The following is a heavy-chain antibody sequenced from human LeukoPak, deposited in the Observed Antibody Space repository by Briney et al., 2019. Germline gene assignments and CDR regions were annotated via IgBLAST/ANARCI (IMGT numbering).Heavy chain of an antibody. V-gene: IGHV3-30*04. CDR2: ISYDGSNK. D-gene: IGHD6-19*01. J-gene: IGHJ4*02. CDR1: GFTFSSYA. Sequence: PGGSLRLSCAASGFTFSSYAMHWVRQAPGKGLEWVAVISYDGSNKYYADSVKGRFTISRDNAKNSLYLQMNSLRAEDTAVYYCARELGVAGNPDPEPYFDYWGQGTLVTVSS. CDR3: ARELGVAGNPDPEPYFDY.